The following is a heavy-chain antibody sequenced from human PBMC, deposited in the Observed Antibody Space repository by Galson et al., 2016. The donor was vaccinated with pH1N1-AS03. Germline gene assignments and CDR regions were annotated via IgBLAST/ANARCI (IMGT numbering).Heavy chain of an antibody. D-gene: IGHD5-24*01. V-gene: IGHV1-2*06. CDR2: LTPNSGVT. Sequence: SVKVSCKASGYTFTDYYIHWVRQAPGQGLEWMGRLTPNSGVTNYAQKFQGRVTMTRDMSLTTAYMEVTSLTFDDTAIYYCVRVGRHGNSRELFASWGQGTQVVVSS. CDR1: GYTFTDYY. CDR3: VRVGRHGNSRELFAS. J-gene: IGHJ5*01.